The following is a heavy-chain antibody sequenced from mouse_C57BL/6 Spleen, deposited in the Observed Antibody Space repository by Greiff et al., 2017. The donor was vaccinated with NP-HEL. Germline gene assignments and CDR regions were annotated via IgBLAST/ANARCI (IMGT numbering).Heavy chain of an antibody. V-gene: IGHV5-17*01. J-gene: IGHJ4*01. CDR1: GFTFSDYG. CDR3: ARRVYYGSSYDYAMDY. CDR2: ISSGSSTI. Sequence: EVMLVESGGGLVKPGGSLKLSCAASGFTFSDYGMHWVRQAPEKGLEWVAYISSGSSTIYYADTVKGRFTISRDNAKNTLFLQMTSLRSEDTAMYYCARRVYYGSSYDYAMDYWGQGTSVTVSS. D-gene: IGHD1-1*01.